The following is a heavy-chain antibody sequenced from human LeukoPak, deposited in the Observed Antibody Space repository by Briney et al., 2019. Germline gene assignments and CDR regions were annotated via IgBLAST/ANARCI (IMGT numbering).Heavy chain of an antibody. D-gene: IGHD2-15*01. CDR1: GYTFTGYY. Sequence: ASVKVSCKASGYTFTGYYLHWVRQAPGQGLEWMGRINANSGGTNYAQKLQGRVTMTTDTSTSTAYMELRSLRSDDTAVYYCARTGSGVVVVAASSYYYYYMDVWGKGTTVTISS. CDR3: ARTGSGVVVVAASSYYYYYMDV. J-gene: IGHJ6*03. CDR2: INANSGGT. V-gene: IGHV1-2*02.